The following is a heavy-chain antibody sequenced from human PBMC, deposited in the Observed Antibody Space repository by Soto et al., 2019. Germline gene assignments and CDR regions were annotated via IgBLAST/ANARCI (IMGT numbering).Heavy chain of an antibody. J-gene: IGHJ3*02. CDR1: GGTFHTYT. CDR2: IIPFLSIT. CDR3: TFGTWSAETFDI. D-gene: IGHD6-13*01. V-gene: IGHV1-69*02. Sequence: QVHLVQSGAEVKKPGSSVKVSCKASGGTFHTYTLIWVRQAPGQGLEWMGRIIPFLSITNSEQNFQDRVTITADKSTSTAYMELTSLRSDDTAVYYGTFGTWSAETFDIWGQGTMVTVSS.